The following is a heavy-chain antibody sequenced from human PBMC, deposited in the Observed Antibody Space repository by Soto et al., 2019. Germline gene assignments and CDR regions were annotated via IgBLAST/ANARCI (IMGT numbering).Heavy chain of an antibody. V-gene: IGHV3-30*03. CDR3: AMDLYGGSSRFDY. CDR2: ISSDGSKK. J-gene: IGHJ4*02. Sequence: QVQLVESGGGVVQPGRSLRLSCVASGFTFSNNGIHWVRQAPGKGREWVAVISSDGSKKYYAYSVKGRFTISRDNSKNTLYLQMNSLRAEDTAVYYCAMDLYGGSSRFDYWGQGTLVTVSS. D-gene: IGHD2-15*01. CDR1: GFTFSNNG.